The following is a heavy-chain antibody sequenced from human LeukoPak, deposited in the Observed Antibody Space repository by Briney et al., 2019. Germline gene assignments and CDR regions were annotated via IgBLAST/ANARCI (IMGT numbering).Heavy chain of an antibody. CDR1: GGSISSSNW. V-gene: IGHV4-4*02. Sequence: SETLSLTCAVSGGSISSSNWWSWVRQPPGKGLEWIGEIYHSGSTNYNPSLKSRVTISVDKSKNQFSLKLSSVTAADTAVYYCARVSPPYAPSLPETVRQTASFDHWGQGTLVTVSS. CDR3: ARVSPPYAPSLPETVRQTASFDH. D-gene: IGHD1-1*01. CDR2: IYHSGST. J-gene: IGHJ4*02.